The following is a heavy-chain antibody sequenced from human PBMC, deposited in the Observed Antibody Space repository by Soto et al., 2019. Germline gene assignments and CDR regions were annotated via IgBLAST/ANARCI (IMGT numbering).Heavy chain of an antibody. D-gene: IGHD1-1*01. CDR2: ISSSGSYT. CDR3: AKGLYNWNDGYFDY. Sequence: GGSLRLSCAASGFTFSDYYMSWIRQAPGKGLEWVSYISSSGSYTYYADSVKGRFTISRDNSKNTLYLQMNSLRAEDTAVYYCAKGLYNWNDGYFDYWGQGTLVTVSS. CDR1: GFTFSDYY. V-gene: IGHV3-11*05. J-gene: IGHJ4*02.